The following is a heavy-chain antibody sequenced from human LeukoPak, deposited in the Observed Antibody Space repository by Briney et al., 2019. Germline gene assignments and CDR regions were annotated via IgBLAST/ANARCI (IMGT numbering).Heavy chain of an antibody. J-gene: IGHJ5*02. V-gene: IGHV4-59*08. D-gene: IGHD2-2*01. CDR2: VFYTGST. Sequence: SETLSLTCTVSGGSISSYYWSCIRHPPGKGLERIGYVFYTGSTNYNPSLKSRVTISVDTSKNQFSLKLTSVTAADTAVYCCAGQRCSSTSCYSWFDPWGQGTLVTVSS. CDR1: GGSISSYY. CDR3: AGQRCSSTSCYSWFDP.